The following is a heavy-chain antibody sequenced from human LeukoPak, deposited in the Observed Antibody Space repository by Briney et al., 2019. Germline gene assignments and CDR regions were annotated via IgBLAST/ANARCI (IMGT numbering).Heavy chain of an antibody. D-gene: IGHD6-19*01. J-gene: IGHJ6*03. CDR2: IQYSGNNK. V-gene: IGHV3-30*02. Sequence: PGGSLRVSCAASGFSFSSYGMHWVRQAPGKGLDWVAFIQYSGNNKYYADSVKGRFSISRDNSKNTLYLQMNSLRDEDTAVYYCAKDSEWLVSYYYVDVWGRGTTVTVS. CDR1: GFSFSSYG. CDR3: AKDSEWLVSYYYVDV.